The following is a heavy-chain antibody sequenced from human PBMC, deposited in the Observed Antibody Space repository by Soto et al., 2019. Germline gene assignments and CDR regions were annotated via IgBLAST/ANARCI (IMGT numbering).Heavy chain of an antibody. CDR1: GGTFSSYA. CDR2: IIPIFGTA. CDR3: ARNRPLVRDAWFDP. V-gene: IGHV1-69*13. D-gene: IGHD6-6*01. J-gene: IGHJ5*02. Sequence: GASVKVSCNASGGTFSSYAISWVRQAPGQGLEWMGGIIPIFGTANYAQKFQGRVTITADESTSTAYMELSSLRSEATAVYYCARNRPLVRDAWFDPWGQGTLVTVSS.